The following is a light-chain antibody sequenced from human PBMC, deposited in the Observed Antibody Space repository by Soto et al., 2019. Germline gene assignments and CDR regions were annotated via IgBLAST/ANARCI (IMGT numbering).Light chain of an antibody. J-gene: IGKJ2*01. V-gene: IGKV3-20*01. CDR2: GAS. Sequence: EIVLTQSPGTLSLSPGERATLSCRASQRIRRSYLAWYQQKPGQAPRLLIYGASSRATGIPDRFSGSGSGTDFTLSISRLEPEDFAVYYCQQYGSSPRTFGQGTKLEIK. CDR1: QRIRRSY. CDR3: QQYGSSPRT.